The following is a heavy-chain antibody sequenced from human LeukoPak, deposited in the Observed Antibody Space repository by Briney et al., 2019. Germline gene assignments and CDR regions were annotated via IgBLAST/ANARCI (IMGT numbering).Heavy chain of an antibody. V-gene: IGHV4-39*01. CDR2: MYHTGNI. Sequence: SETLSLTCTVAGGSTSSRNYYWGWIRQPPGKGLEWIGSMYHTGNIYHNPSLESRASISVDTSKNQFSVRLSSVTAADTAVYYCAIHTVIASSWSLDYWGQGTLVTVSS. J-gene: IGHJ4*02. CDR3: AIHTVIASSWSLDY. D-gene: IGHD6-13*01. CDR1: GGSTSSRNYY.